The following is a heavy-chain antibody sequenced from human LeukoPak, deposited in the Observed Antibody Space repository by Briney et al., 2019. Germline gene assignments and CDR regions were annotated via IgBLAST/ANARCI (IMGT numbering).Heavy chain of an antibody. CDR2: IYNGVPT. J-gene: IGHJ4*02. D-gene: IGHD6-19*01. V-gene: IGHV4-4*09. CDR1: GFTFDDYA. CDR3: VQTTGWPGFDY. Sequence: GSLRLSCAASGFTFDDYAMHWVRQPPGKGLEWIGNIYNGVPTFFNPSLKSRVTLSVDTSKTQFSLQLASVTAADTAVYYCVQTTGWPGFDYWGQGILVTVSS.